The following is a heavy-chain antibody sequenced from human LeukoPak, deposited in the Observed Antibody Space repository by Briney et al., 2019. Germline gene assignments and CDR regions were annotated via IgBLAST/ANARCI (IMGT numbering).Heavy chain of an antibody. V-gene: IGHV1-2*06. CDR1: GHTFTGYY. J-gene: IGHJ4*02. CDR2: INPNSGGT. D-gene: IGHD6-19*01. Sequence: ASVKVSCKASGHTFTGYYMHWVRQAPGQGLEWMGRINPNSGGTNYAQKFQGRVTMTRDTSISTAYMELSRLRSDDTAVYYCAREGIAVAGHFDYWGQGTLVTVSS. CDR3: AREGIAVAGHFDY.